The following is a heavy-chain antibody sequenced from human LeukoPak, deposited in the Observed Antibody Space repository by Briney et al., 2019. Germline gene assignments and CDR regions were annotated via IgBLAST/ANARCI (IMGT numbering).Heavy chain of an antibody. D-gene: IGHD7-27*01. Sequence: GGSQRLSCAASGFTFSSYSMNWVRQAPGKGLEWVSSISSSTSYIYYADSVKGRFTISRDNAKNSLYLQVNSLRAEDTAVYYCARDRFLADWGTVDAFDIWGQGTMVTVSS. CDR1: GFTFSSYS. CDR2: ISSSTSYI. V-gene: IGHV3-21*01. CDR3: ARDRFLADWGTVDAFDI. J-gene: IGHJ3*02.